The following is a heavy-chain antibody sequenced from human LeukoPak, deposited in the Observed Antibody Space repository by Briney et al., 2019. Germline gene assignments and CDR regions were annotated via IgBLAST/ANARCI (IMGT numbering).Heavy chain of an antibody. D-gene: IGHD3-10*01. CDR3: ARSMVRGHYYGMDV. J-gene: IGHJ6*04. Sequence: SETLSLTCAVYGRSFSGYYWSWIRQPPGKGLEWIGYIYHSGSTYYNPSPKSRVTISVDRSKNQFSLKLSSVTAADTAVYYCARSMVRGHYYGMDVWGKGTTVTVSS. CDR2: IYHSGST. V-gene: IGHV4-34*01. CDR1: GRSFSGYY.